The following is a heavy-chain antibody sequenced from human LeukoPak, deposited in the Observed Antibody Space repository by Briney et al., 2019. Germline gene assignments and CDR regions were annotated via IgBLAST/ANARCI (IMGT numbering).Heavy chain of an antibody. D-gene: IGHD1-1*01. CDR1: GYTFTSYY. V-gene: IGHV1-46*01. J-gene: IGHJ4*02. Sequence: ASVKVSCKPSGYTFTSYYMRWVRQAPGQGLEWMGIINPSGDNTNYAQKFQGRVTMTRDTPTSTVYMEVSSLRSDDTAVYYCARGRTNDFNTFDYWGPGTLVIVSS. CDR2: INPSGDNT. CDR3: ARGRTNDFNTFDY.